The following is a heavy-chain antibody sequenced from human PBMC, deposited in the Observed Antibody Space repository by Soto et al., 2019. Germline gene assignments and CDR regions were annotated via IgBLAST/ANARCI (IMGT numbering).Heavy chain of an antibody. V-gene: IGHV4-59*01. Sequence: QVQLQESGPGLVKPSETLSLTCTVSGGSISSYYWSWIRQPPGKGLEWIGYIYYSGSTNYNPSLKSRVTISVDTSKNQFSLKRSSVTAADTAVYYCARGGLLWFGETNYYYYGMDVWGQGTTVTVSS. D-gene: IGHD3-10*01. CDR2: IYYSGST. CDR1: GGSISSYY. J-gene: IGHJ6*02. CDR3: ARGGLLWFGETNYYYYGMDV.